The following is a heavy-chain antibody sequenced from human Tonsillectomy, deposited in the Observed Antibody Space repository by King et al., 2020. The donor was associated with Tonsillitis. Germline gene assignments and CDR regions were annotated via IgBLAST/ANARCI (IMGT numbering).Heavy chain of an antibody. CDR1: GFTFSSYD. Sequence: VQLVESGGGLVQPGGSLRLSCAASGFTFSSYDMHWVRQATGKGLEWVSAIGTAGDTYYPGSVKGRFPLSRENAKNSLYLQMNSLRAGDTAVYYCARETGEAYFDLWGRGTLVTVSS. J-gene: IGHJ2*01. D-gene: IGHD3-10*01. CDR3: ARETGEAYFDL. V-gene: IGHV3-13*04. CDR2: IGTAGDT.